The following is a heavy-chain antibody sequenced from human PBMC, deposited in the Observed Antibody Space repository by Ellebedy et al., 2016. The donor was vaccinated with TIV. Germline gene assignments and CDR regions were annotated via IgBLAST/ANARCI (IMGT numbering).Heavy chain of an antibody. J-gene: IGHJ2*01. CDR3: ARDLGVHWYFDL. CDR2: INAYSGNT. V-gene: IGHV1-18*01. Sequence: ASVKVSCXASGYTFSTHGINWVRQAPGQGFEWMGWINAYSGNTNYAQKLQGRVTMTTDTSTSTAYMELRSLRSDDTAIYYCARDLGVHWYFDLWGRGTLVTVSS. CDR1: GYTFSTHG. D-gene: IGHD3-16*01.